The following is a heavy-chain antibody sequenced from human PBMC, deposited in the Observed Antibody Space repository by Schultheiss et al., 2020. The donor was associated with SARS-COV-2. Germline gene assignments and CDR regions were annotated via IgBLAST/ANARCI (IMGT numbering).Heavy chain of an antibody. D-gene: IGHD3-10*01. V-gene: IGHV4-61*02. Sequence: SETLSLTCTVSGGSISSGSYYWSWIRQPAGKGLEWIGRIYTSGSTNYNPSLKSRVTISVDTSKNQFSLKLSSVTAADTAVYYCARWRRGYYGSGSFLDPWGQGTLVTVSS. CDR1: GGSISSGSYY. CDR2: IYTSGST. CDR3: ARWRRGYYGSGSFLDP. J-gene: IGHJ5*02.